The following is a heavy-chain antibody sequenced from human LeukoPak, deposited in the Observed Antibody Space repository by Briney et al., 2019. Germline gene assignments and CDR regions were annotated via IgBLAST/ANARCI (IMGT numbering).Heavy chain of an antibody. CDR1: GYSISSGYY. Sequence: SETLSLTCTVSGYSISSGYYWGWIRQPPGKGLEWIGSIYHSGSTNYNPSLKSRVTISVDTSKNQFSLKLSSVTAADTAVYYCARESPPYYDYVWGDRKPDAFDIWGQGTMVTVSS. J-gene: IGHJ3*02. D-gene: IGHD3-16*01. CDR2: IYHSGST. V-gene: IGHV4-38-2*02. CDR3: ARESPPYYDYVWGDRKPDAFDI.